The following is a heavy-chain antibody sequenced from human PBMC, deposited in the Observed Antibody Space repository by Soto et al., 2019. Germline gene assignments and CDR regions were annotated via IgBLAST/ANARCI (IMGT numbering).Heavy chain of an antibody. V-gene: IGHV3-7*01. Sequence: EVQLVESGGGSVQPGESLRLSCAASGFSFTSSWMAWVRQTPGKGLEWVANIKEDGSAKNYVDSLKGRFTISRDNAQNSLYLQMNSLRVEDTSVYYCARAGYCGPGCYYYFDYWGQGTLVTVSS. CDR3: ARAGYCGPGCYYYFDY. CDR2: IKEDGSAK. D-gene: IGHD2-21*02. CDR1: GFSFTSSW. J-gene: IGHJ4*02.